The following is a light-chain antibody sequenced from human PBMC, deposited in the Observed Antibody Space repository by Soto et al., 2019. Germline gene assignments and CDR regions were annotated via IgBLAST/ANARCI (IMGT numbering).Light chain of an antibody. CDR1: QSVSSR. CDR3: QQYGGSPIT. Sequence: EIVLTQSPVTLSLSPGERATLSCRASQSVSSRLAWYQQKPGQAPRLLISGASSRATGIPDRFSGSGSATDFTLTISRLEPEDFALYYCQQYGGSPITFGQGTRLEIK. V-gene: IGKV3-20*01. CDR2: GAS. J-gene: IGKJ5*01.